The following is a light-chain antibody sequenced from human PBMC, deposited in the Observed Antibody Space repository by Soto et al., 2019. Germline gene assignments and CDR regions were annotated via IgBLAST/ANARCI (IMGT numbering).Light chain of an antibody. CDR1: SSDFGATNY. CDR2: EVT. CDR3: TSYAGSHAGVV. J-gene: IGLJ2*01. Sequence: QSALTQPPSASGSPGQPVTISCTGASSDFGATNYVSWYQQHPGKAPKLMIFEVTKRPSGVPDRFSGSKSGNTASLTVSGLQAEDEAHYYCTSYAGSHAGVVFGGGTKLTVL. V-gene: IGLV2-8*01.